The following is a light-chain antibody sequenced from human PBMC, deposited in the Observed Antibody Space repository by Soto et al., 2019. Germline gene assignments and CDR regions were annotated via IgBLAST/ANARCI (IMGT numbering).Light chain of an antibody. CDR2: GAS. CDR1: QSVSSN. Sequence: EIVMTQSPATLSVSPGERATLSCRASQSVSSNLAWYQQKPGQAPRLLIYGASTRATGIPARFSGSGSGTEFTLTISSLQSXDFAVYXXXXYNNWPLTFGGGTKVEIK. V-gene: IGKV3-15*01. J-gene: IGKJ4*01. CDR3: XXYNNWPLT.